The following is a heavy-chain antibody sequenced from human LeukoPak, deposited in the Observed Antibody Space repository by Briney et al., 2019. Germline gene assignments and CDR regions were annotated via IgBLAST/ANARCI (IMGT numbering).Heavy chain of an antibody. J-gene: IGHJ6*02. V-gene: IGHV6-1*01. CDR2: TYYRSKWYN. CDR1: GDSVSSNSAA. CDR3: ARDRRLQVAGLEGHCYYYYGMDV. D-gene: IGHD6-19*01. Sequence: SQTLSLTCAISGDSVSSNSAAWNWIRQSPSRGLEWLGRTYYRSKWYNDYAVSVKSRITINPDTSKNQFSLQLNSVTPEDTAVYYCARDRRLQVAGLEGHCYYYYGMDVWGQGTTVTVSS.